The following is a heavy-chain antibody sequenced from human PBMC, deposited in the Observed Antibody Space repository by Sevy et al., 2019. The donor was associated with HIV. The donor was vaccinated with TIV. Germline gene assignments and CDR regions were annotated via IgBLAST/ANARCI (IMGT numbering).Heavy chain of an antibody. Sequence: GGSLRLSCAASGFTFSFAMHWVRQAPGKGLEWVAVISYDGSSKYYPDSVKGRFTISRDNAKNTRYLQMNRLRPEDTAVYFCAILGVDCVSTNCYGMRSLSFDFWGQGTLVTVSS. CDR3: AILGVDCVSTNCYGMRSLSFDF. V-gene: IGHV3-30-3*01. CDR2: ISYDGSSK. D-gene: IGHD2-2*01. CDR1: GFTFSFA. J-gene: IGHJ4*02.